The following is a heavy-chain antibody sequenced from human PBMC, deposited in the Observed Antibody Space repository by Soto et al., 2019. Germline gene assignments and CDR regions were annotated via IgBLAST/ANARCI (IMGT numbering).Heavy chain of an antibody. CDR2: IYGTGNT. V-gene: IGHV4-39*01. CDR1: GGSITSSFY. Sequence: QLQLQESGPGLVKPSETLSLSCTVSGGSITSSFYWGWIRQPPGKGLEWIGSIYGTGNTYYNPSLKGRATISADTSKNHFSLNLISVTAADTAMYYCRSSSRYSTDVWGQGATVTVSS. D-gene: IGHD6-13*01. J-gene: IGHJ6*02. CDR3: RSSSRYSTDV.